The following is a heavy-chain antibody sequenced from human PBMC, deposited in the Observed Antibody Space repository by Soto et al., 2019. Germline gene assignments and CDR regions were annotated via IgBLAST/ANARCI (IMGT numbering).Heavy chain of an antibody. CDR3: ERWGTISSAHHFDH. V-gene: IGHV3-11*01. CDR2: ITSSGSNT. D-gene: IGHD6-6*01. Sequence: QVQLVESGGGLVKPGGSLRLSCAASGFIFSGYNMSWIRQAPGKGLEWVSYITSSGSNTFDADSVKGRFTISRNNTMNLLYLQMNSLSAEETAVYYCERWGTISSAHHFDHWGQGTLVTVSS. CDR1: GFIFSGYN. J-gene: IGHJ5*02.